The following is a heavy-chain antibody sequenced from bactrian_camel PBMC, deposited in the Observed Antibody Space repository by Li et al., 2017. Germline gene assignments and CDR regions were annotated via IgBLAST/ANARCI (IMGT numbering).Heavy chain of an antibody. V-gene: IGHV3S2*01. CDR2: IFGDSRNA. Sequence: LVESGGGSVQPGGSLRLSCSATGFKFSTADFTWVRQAPGKGLEWVASIFGDSRNAYYTRSVKDRFTISRDNAKNTVYLQMNRLKSEDTALYYCAAENGLSADFAYWGQGTQVTVS. CDR3: AAENGLSADFAY. J-gene: IGHJ6*01. CDR1: GFKFSTAD.